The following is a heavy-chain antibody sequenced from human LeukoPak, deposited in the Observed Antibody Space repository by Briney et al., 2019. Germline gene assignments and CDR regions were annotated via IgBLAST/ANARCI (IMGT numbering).Heavy chain of an antibody. CDR2: INPSGGTT. CDR3: ATGAGATGS. Sequence: ASVKVSRKASGYTFTRYYMHWVRQAPGQGLEWMGKINPSGGTTVYAQKFQGRVTMTRDMSTSTVYMELSSLRSEDTAVYYCATGAGATGSWGQGTLVIVSS. D-gene: IGHD1-1*01. CDR1: GYTFTRYY. V-gene: IGHV1-46*01. J-gene: IGHJ4*02.